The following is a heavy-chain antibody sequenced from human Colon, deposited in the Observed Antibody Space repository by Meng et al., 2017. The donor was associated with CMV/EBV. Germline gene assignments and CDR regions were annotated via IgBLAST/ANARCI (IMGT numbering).Heavy chain of an antibody. Sequence: GGSLRLSFKGPGQTFTSNWIGWLRQAPGKGLEWVAIIYPAESDTRYTRYNPSFQRQATITADKSINPAYLQWSILRASDTAMYYCSTPQYYGSERCNWGQGTLVTVSS. J-gene: IGHJ4*02. CDR3: STPQYYGSERCN. CDR1: GQTFTSNW. D-gene: IGHD3-10*01. CDR2: IYPAESDT. V-gene: IGHV5-51*01.